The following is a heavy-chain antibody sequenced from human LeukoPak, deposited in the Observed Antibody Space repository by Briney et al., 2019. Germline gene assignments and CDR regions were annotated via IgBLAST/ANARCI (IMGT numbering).Heavy chain of an antibody. CDR1: GYTFTSYG. V-gene: IGHV1-18*01. D-gene: IGHD4-23*01. J-gene: IGHJ4*02. Sequence: ASVKVSCKASGYTFTSYGITWVRQAPGQGLEWMGWISAYNGNTNYAQKLQGRVTMTTDTSTSTAYMELRSLRSDDTAVYYCARTDRYSANSGLDYWGQGTLVTVSS. CDR2: ISAYNGNT. CDR3: ARTDRYSANSGLDY.